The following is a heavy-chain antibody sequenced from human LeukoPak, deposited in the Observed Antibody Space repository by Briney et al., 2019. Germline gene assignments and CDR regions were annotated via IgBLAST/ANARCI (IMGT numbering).Heavy chain of an antibody. Sequence: SETLSLTCSVSGGSDSSYYWSWIRQSPGQGLEWIGYIHNSGRTNYNPSLKSRVTGFVDTSKNQVSLRLSSVTAADTAVYYCARHGTISSESYFDYWGQGALVTVSS. D-gene: IGHD1-14*01. V-gene: IGHV4-59*08. CDR1: GGSDSSYY. CDR2: IHNSGRT. CDR3: ARHGTISSESYFDY. J-gene: IGHJ4*02.